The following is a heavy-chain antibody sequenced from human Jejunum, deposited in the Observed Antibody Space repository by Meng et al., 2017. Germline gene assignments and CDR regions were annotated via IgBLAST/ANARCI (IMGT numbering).Heavy chain of an antibody. D-gene: IGHD6-13*01. J-gene: IGHJ4*02. CDR1: GFTFSTFA. CDR2: ISGSADST. CDR3: ARGQQLGYY. Sequence: GESLKISCVVSGFTFSTFAMSWVRQAPGKGLEWVSVISGSADSTNYADSVKGRFTISRDNSKNTLYLQMNSLRAEDTAVYYWARGQQLGYYWGQGTLVTVSS. V-gene: IGHV3-23*01.